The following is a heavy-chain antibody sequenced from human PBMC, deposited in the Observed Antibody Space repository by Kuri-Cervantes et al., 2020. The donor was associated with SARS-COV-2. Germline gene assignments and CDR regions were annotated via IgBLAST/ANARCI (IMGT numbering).Heavy chain of an antibody. D-gene: IGHD3-10*01. CDR3: ATAPGLPSGSINWFDP. CDR1: GFTLRGYA. J-gene: IGHJ5*02. Sequence: GGSLRLPCAASGFTLRGYALHWVRQAPGKGLEWVAVISHDGRKQYFADSVKGRFTISRDDSKSMLYLQMNSLSAEDTAVYYCATAPGLPSGSINWFDPWGQGTLVTVSS. V-gene: IGHV3-30-3*02. CDR2: ISHDGRKQ.